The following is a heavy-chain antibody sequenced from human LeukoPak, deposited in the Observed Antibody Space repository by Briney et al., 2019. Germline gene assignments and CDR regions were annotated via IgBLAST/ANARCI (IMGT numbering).Heavy chain of an antibody. Sequence: PGGSLRLSCAASGFTFSSYGMHWVRQAPGKGLEWVAFIRYDGSNKYYADSVKGRFTISRDNSKNTLFLQMNNLRAEDTAVYFCGRDAAYVYNYGIQYWGQGTLVTVSS. J-gene: IGHJ4*02. CDR3: GRDAAYVYNYGIQY. D-gene: IGHD5-24*01. CDR2: IRYDGSNK. V-gene: IGHV3-30*02. CDR1: GFTFSSYG.